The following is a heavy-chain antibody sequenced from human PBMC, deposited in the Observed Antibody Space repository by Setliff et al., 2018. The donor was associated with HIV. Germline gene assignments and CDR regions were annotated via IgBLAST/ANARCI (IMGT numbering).Heavy chain of an antibody. D-gene: IGHD5-18*01. J-gene: IGHJ3*02. V-gene: IGHV1-69*13. CDR2: IIPIAKSP. CDR1: GYTFTRYD. CDR3: ARVGYSYGYEYAFEM. Sequence: SVKVSCKASGYTFTRYDINWVRQAPGQGPEWMGGIIPIAKSPNYAQKFQDRVTITADESTRTAYMELSNLRSEDTALYYCARVGYSYGYEYAFEMWGQGTMVTVSS.